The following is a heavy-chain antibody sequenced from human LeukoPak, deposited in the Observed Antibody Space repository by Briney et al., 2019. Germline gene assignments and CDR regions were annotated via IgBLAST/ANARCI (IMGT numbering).Heavy chain of an antibody. D-gene: IGHD6-13*01. CDR1: GGTFSSHA. V-gene: IGHV1-69*06. CDR3: ATVGASAGAPFDY. Sequence: ASVKVSCKASGGTFSSHAISWARQAPGQGLEWMGGIIPIFGTANYAQKFQGRVTITADISTRTAYMELSSLRSEDTAVYYCATVGASAGAPFDYWGQGTLVTVSS. CDR2: IIPIFGTA. J-gene: IGHJ4*02.